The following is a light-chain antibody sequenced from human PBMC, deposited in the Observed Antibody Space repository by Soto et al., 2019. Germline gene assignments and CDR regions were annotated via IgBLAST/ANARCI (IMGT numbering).Light chain of an antibody. CDR2: DAS. CDR1: QSVSNY. J-gene: IGKJ4*01. CDR3: QQRSNWPLLT. V-gene: IGKV3-11*01. Sequence: EIVLTQSPATLSFSPGERATLSCRASQSVSNYLAWYQQKPGQAPRLLIYDASNRASGIPARFSGSGSGTDFTLTISSLDPEDFAVYYCQQRSNWPLLTFGGVNKVEI.